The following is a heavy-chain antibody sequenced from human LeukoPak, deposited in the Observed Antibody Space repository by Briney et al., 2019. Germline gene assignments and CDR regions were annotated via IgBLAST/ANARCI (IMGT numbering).Heavy chain of an antibody. Sequence: SETLSLTCTVSGDSVSGISFYWSWIRQPPGKGLQYIGYTQYSGSTNYNPSLKSRVTISVDTSKNQFSLKLSSVTAADTAVYYCARYYDSSGYWSTPHFDYWGQGTLVTVSS. CDR3: ARYYDSSGYWSTPHFDY. CDR2: TQYSGST. V-gene: IGHV4-61*01. CDR1: GDSVSGISFY. J-gene: IGHJ4*02. D-gene: IGHD3-22*01.